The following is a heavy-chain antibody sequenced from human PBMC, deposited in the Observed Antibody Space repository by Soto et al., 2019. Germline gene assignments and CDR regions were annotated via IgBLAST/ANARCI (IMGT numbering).Heavy chain of an antibody. CDR2: ISWNSGSI. CDR3: AKDSYPRGYCTNGVCSPYYSDY. J-gene: IGHJ4*02. V-gene: IGHV3-9*01. Sequence: PGGSLRLSCAASGFTFDDYAMHWVRQAPGKGLEWVSGISWNSGSIGYADSVKGRFTISRDNAKNSLYLQMNSLRAEDTALYYCAKDSYPRGYCTNGVCSPYYSDYWGQGTLVTVSS. CDR1: GFTFDDYA. D-gene: IGHD2-8*01.